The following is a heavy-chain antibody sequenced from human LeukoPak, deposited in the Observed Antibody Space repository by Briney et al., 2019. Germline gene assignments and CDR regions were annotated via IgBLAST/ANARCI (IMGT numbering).Heavy chain of an antibody. CDR2: ISAYNGNT. Sequence: GASVKVSCTASGYTFTSYGLSWVRQASGQGLEWMGWISAYNGNTNYAQKLQGRVAMTTDTSTSTAYMELRSLRSDDTAVYYCARSRGRWNDEDFDYWGQGILVTVSS. CDR3: ARSRGRWNDEDFDY. CDR1: GYTFTSYG. J-gene: IGHJ4*02. D-gene: IGHD1-1*01. V-gene: IGHV1-18*01.